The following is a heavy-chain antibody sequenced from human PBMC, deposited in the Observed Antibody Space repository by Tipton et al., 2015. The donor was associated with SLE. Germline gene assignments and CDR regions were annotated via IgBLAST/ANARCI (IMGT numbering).Heavy chain of an antibody. CDR1: GFTFSNYW. CDR3: AREEDSSSSDDY. V-gene: IGHV3-7*01. D-gene: IGHD6-6*01. CDR2: IKQDGSEK. Sequence: GSLRLSCSASGFTFSNYWMTWVRQAPGKGLEWVANIKQDGSEKYYVDSVKGRFTISRDNAKNSLFLQMNSLRAEDTAVYYCAREEDSSSSDDYWGQGTRVTVSS. J-gene: IGHJ4*02.